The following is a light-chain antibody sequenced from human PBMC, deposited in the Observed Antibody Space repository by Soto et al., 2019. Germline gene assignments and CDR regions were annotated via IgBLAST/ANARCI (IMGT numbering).Light chain of an antibody. V-gene: IGKV3-11*01. J-gene: IGKJ4*01. CDR1: QSVNNF. CDR2: DAF. Sequence: EVVLTQSPATLSLSPGERATLSCRASQSVNNFLAWYQQKPGQAPRLLIYDAFNRAPGIPTRFSGSGSGTDFTLTISSLEPEDFAVYYCQQRSNWLTFGGGTKVEIK. CDR3: QQRSNWLT.